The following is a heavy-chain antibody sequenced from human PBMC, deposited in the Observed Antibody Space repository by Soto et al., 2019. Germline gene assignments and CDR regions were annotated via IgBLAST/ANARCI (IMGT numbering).Heavy chain of an antibody. V-gene: IGHV4-59*01. CDR2: IYYSGST. D-gene: IGHD5-12*01. CDR1: GGSISSYY. CDR3: ARVIPRGWLHHNWFDP. Sequence: QVQLQESGPGLVKPSETLSLTCTVSGGSISSYYWSWIRQPPGKGLEWIGYIYYSGSTNYNPSLKSRVTISVDTSKNQFSLKLSSVTAADTAVYYCARVIPRGWLHHNWFDPWGQGTLVTVSS. J-gene: IGHJ5*02.